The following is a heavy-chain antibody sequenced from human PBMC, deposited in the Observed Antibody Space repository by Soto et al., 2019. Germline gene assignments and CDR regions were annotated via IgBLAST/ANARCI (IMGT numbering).Heavy chain of an antibody. CDR3: ARDYCSSTSCLFDY. D-gene: IGHD2-2*01. CDR1: GYIFTSYA. Sequence: GASVKVSFTASGYIFTSYAMHWVRQAPGQRLEWMGWINGGNGNTRYSQKFQGRVTITRDTSASTAYMELSGLRSEDTAVYYCARDYCSSTSCLFDYWGQGTLVTVSS. V-gene: IGHV1-3*01. CDR2: INGGNGNT. J-gene: IGHJ4*02.